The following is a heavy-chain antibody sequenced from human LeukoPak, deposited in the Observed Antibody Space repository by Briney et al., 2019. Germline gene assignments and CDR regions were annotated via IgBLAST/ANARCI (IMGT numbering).Heavy chain of an antibody. CDR1: GFTVSVNY. Sequence: GGSLRLSCAVSGFTVSVNYMTWVRQAPGRGLEWVSSMDFDGRISYPDSVKGRFSISRDHSKNTLYLQMNNLRAEDTAVYHCARDHSADYSHAFDSWGQGTVVTVSS. D-gene: IGHD1-26*01. V-gene: IGHV3-66*01. CDR2: MDFDGRI. J-gene: IGHJ3*02. CDR3: ARDHSADYSHAFDS.